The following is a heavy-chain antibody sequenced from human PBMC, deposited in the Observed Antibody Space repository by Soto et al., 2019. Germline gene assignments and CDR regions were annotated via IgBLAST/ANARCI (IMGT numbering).Heavy chain of an antibody. D-gene: IGHD3-10*01. CDR1: GGSISSYY. Sequence: QVQLLESGPGLVKPSETLSLTCTVSGGSISSYYWSWIRQPPGKGLELIGFIYSSGSTNYNPALKSRVTTSVDTSQHQCALELRAVTAAVTAVDYCAGRYGGCFASGGQGPLVTVSS. CDR3: AGRYGGCFAS. V-gene: IGHV4-59*08. CDR2: IYSSGST. J-gene: IGHJ4*02.